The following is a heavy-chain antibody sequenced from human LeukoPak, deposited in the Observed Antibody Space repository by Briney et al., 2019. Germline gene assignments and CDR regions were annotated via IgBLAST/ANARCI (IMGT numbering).Heavy chain of an antibody. Sequence: GGSLRLSCVASGFTFSTYRMHWVRQVPGKGLVWVSHVKSDGSSATYGDSVEGRFTISRDNAKNTLFLQMNSLRVEDTAVYYCARGRLYSGGYHLDYWGQGTLVTVSA. CDR2: VKSDGSSA. CDR3: ARGRLYSGGYHLDY. V-gene: IGHV3-74*01. J-gene: IGHJ4*02. CDR1: GFTFSTYR. D-gene: IGHD1-26*01.